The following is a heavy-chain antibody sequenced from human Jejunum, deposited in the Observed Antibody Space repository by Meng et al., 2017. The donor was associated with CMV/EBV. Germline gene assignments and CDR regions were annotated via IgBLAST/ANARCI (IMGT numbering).Heavy chain of an antibody. J-gene: IGHJ4*02. CDR3: AKSHDTAGGVFQN. CDR1: GFTFDRFT. CDR2: ISSDGSST. D-gene: IGHD6-25*01. V-gene: IGHV3-43*01. Sequence: ASGFTFDRFTMLWVRQVPGKGLEWVGLISSDGSSTYFTDSVRGRFTISRDNSKNSLSLQMNSLRSEDTAMYYCAKSHDTAGGVFQNWGQGTLVTVSS.